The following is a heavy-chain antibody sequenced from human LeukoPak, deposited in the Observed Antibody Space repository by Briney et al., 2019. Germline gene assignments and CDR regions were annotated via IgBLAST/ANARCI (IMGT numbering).Heavy chain of an antibody. V-gene: IGHV3-21*01. Sequence: GGSLRLSCAASGFTFSSYSMNWVRQAPGKGLEWVSSISGSSSYIYYADSVKGRFTISRDNAKNSLYLQMNSLRAEDTAVYYCARSGYDYYYYYGMDVWGQGTTVTVSS. CDR2: ISGSSSYI. CDR3: ARSGYDYYYYYGMDV. CDR1: GFTFSSYS. D-gene: IGHD5-18*01. J-gene: IGHJ6*02.